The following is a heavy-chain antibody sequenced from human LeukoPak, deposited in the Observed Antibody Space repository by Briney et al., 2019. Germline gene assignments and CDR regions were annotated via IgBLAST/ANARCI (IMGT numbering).Heavy chain of an antibody. Sequence: GGSLRLSCAASGFSFSDSYMSWIRQAPGKGLEWVSYISHLNNDEHYADSVKGRFTISRDNAENSVFLQMDSLRAEDTAVYYCARGHFDMGVWGQGTTVTVSS. J-gene: IGHJ6*02. V-gene: IGHV3-11*05. CDR1: GFSFSDSY. CDR2: ISHLNNDE. CDR3: ARGHFDMGV.